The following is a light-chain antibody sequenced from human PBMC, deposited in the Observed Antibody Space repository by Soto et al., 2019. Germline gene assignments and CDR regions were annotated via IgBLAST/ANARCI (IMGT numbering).Light chain of an antibody. CDR3: QQYNDWPPIT. CDR2: GAS. J-gene: IGKJ5*01. V-gene: IGKV3-15*01. CDR1: QSVSRY. Sequence: EIVMTQSPATLSVSPGERATLSCRASQSVSRYLAWYQQKPRQAPRLLIYGASTRATDIPARFSGSGSGTEFTLTIPSLQSEDFSVYYCQQYNDWPPITFGQGTKLEIK.